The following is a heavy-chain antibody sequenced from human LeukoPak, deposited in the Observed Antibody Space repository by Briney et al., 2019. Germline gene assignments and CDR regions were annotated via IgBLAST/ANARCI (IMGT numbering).Heavy chain of an antibody. V-gene: IGHV3-23*01. D-gene: IGHD5-18*01. J-gene: IGHJ4*02. Sequence: PGGSLRLSCAASGFTFSSYAMNWVRQAPGKGLEWASGISGSGDTTYDADSVRGRFTISRDNSKNTLYLQINSLRAEDTAVYYCAKRGGYSYGFDYWGQGTLVTVSS. CDR3: AKRGGYSYGFDY. CDR1: GFTFSSYA. CDR2: ISGSGDTT.